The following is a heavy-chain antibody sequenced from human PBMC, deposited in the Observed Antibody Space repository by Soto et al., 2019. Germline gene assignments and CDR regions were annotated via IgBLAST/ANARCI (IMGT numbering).Heavy chain of an antibody. Sequence: SGPTLVNPTETLPLTCTFSGFSLSNARMGVSWIRKPAGNPLELLAHSFSNDEKSYSTSLKSRLTISKDTSKSQVVLTMTNMDPVDTATYYCARILEGEEMATIIGYHYGMDVWGQGPTVTVSS. D-gene: IGHD5-12*01. CDR3: ARILEGEEMATIIGYHYGMDV. V-gene: IGHV2-26*01. CDR2: SFSNDEK. CDR1: GFSLSNARMG. J-gene: IGHJ6*02.